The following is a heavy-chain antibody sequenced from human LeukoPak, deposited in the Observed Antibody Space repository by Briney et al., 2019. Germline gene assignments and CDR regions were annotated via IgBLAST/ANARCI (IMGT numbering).Heavy chain of an antibody. CDR1: GGTFSSYA. Sequence: ASVKVSCKASGGTFSSYAISWVRQAPGQGLEWMGWISAYNGNTNYAQKLQGRVTMTADTSTSTAYMELRSLRSDDTAVYYCARGNYGDYWYYWGQGILVTVSS. D-gene: IGHD4-17*01. CDR3: ARGNYGDYWYY. V-gene: IGHV1-18*01. J-gene: IGHJ4*02. CDR2: ISAYNGNT.